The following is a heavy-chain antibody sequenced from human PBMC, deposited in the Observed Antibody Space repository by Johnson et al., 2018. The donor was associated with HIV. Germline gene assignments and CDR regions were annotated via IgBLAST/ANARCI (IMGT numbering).Heavy chain of an antibody. D-gene: IGHD6-13*01. J-gene: IGHJ3*02. CDR2: IYTGGRT. V-gene: IGHV3-66*03. CDR3: ASWWIAAAGSPGDAFDI. Sequence: VQLVESGGGLIQRGGSLRLSCAASGFNVISNYMSWVRQAPGKGLEWVSLIYTGGRTYYADSVKGRFTISRDNSKNTLYLQMNSLRAEDTAVYYCASWWIAAAGSPGDAFDIWGQGTMVTVSS. CDR1: GFNVISNY.